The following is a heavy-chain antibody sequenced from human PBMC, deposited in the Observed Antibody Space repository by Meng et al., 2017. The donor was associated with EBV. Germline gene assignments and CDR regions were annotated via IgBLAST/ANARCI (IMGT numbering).Heavy chain of an antibody. Sequence: QVRLVQVGAEVKPPGSSVRVSCKTSGGILRSFAISWVRQAPGQGLEWMGGIIPLFNTTNYAQKFQGRLHIIADESSATTYMELSSLRSEDTAIYYCASAEHYGDYVFEYWGQGPLVTVSS. CDR1: GGILRSFA. D-gene: IGHD4-17*01. V-gene: IGHV1-69*01. J-gene: IGHJ4*02. CDR2: IIPLFNTT. CDR3: ASAEHYGDYVFEY.